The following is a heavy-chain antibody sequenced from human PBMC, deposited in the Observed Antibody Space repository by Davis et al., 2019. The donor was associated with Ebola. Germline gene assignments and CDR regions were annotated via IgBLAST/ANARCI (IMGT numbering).Heavy chain of an antibody. D-gene: IGHD4-11*01. Sequence: PSETLSLTCTVSGGSISSYYWSWIRQPPGKGLEWIGYIYYSGSTNYNPSLKSRVTISVDTSKNKFSLKLSSVTAADTAVYYCARHHDYSNYNWFDPWGQGTLVTVSS. J-gene: IGHJ5*02. CDR3: ARHHDYSNYNWFDP. CDR1: GGSISSYY. V-gene: IGHV4-59*01. CDR2: IYYSGST.